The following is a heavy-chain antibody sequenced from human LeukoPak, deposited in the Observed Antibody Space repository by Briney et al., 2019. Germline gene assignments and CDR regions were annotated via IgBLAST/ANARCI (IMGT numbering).Heavy chain of an antibody. D-gene: IGHD1-26*01. CDR2: ISGSDDRT. CDR1: AFTFPSYA. J-gene: IGHJ4*02. V-gene: IGHV3-23*01. CDR3: AKGTTKWELYDY. Sequence: GGSLRLSCAASAFTFPSYAMSWVRQAPGKGLEWVSAISGSDDRTYYADSLKGRFTISRDNSKNTLYLQMNTLRVEDTAVYYCAKGTTKWELYDYWGQGTLVTVSS.